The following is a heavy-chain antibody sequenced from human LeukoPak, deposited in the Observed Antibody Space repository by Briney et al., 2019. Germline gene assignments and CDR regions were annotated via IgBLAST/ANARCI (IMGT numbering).Heavy chain of an antibody. CDR2: IYYSGST. J-gene: IGHJ4*02. V-gene: IGHV4-31*03. D-gene: IGHD6-13*01. Sequence: SETLSLTCTVSGGSISSGGYYWSWIRQHPGKGLEWIGYIYYSGSTYSNPSLKSRVIISVDTSKNQFSLKLSSVTAADTAVYYCARAAAGRKTFDYWGQGTLVTVSS. CDR3: ARAAAGRKTFDY. CDR1: GGSISSGGYY.